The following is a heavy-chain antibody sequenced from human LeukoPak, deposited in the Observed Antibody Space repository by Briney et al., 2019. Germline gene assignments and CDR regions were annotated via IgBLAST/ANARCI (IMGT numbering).Heavy chain of an antibody. CDR2: IHLKSGNT. V-gene: IGHV1-2*02. CDR1: GYTFTGYY. D-gene: IGHD4-17*01. J-gene: IGHJ4*02. Sequence: ASVKVSCKASGYTFTGYYMHWVRQAPGQGLEWMAWIHLKSGNTRCAQNFQGRVTMTRDTSTSTAFMEVSSLRSDDTAVYYCARDYDGYDDYRKWDYWGQGTLVTVSS. CDR3: ARDYDGYDDYRKWDY.